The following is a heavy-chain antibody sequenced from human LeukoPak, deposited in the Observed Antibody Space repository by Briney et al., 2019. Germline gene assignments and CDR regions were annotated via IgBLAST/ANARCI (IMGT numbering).Heavy chain of an antibody. D-gene: IGHD5-12*01. CDR3: AKQGLRSDYYYYMDV. CDR2: ISGSGGST. J-gene: IGHJ6*03. Sequence: PGGSLRLSCAASGFTFSSYAMSWVRQAPGKGLEWVSAISGSGGSTYYADSVKGRFTISRDNSKNTLYLQMRSLRAEDTAVHYCAKQGLRSDYYYYMDVWGKGTTVTISS. V-gene: IGHV3-23*01. CDR1: GFTFSSYA.